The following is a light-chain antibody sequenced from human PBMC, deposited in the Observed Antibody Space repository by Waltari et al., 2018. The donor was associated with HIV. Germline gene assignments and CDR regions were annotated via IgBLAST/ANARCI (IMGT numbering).Light chain of an antibody. V-gene: IGKV4-1*01. J-gene: IGKJ1*01. CDR1: QSVLYSTNNENY. CDR2: WAS. Sequence: DIVMTQSPDSLAVSLGERATIHCKSSQSVLYSTNNENYLAWDQQKPGQPPKLLIYWASTRESGVPDRFSGSGSGTDFTLTISSLQAEDVAVYYCQQYYSPPGWTFGQGTKVEIK. CDR3: QQYYSPPGWT.